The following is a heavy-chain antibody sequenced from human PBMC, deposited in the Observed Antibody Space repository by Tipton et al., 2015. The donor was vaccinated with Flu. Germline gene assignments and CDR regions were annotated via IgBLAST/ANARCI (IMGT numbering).Heavy chain of an antibody. D-gene: IGHD3-3*01. Sequence: LSLTCSVSGDSLGSDYYWGWVRQAPGKGLEWVALVSYGGRDKYYADSVKGRFTISRDNSKNALYLQMSSLRPEDTAVYYCAKDTAPRFLEWLNAWGQGTTVIVSS. V-gene: IGHV3-30*18. CDR1: GDSLGSDY. J-gene: IGHJ6*02. CDR2: VSYGGRDK. CDR3: AKDTAPRFLEWLNA.